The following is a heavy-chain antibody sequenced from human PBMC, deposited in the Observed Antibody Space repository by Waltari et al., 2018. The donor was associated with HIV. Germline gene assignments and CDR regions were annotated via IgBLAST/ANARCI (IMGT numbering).Heavy chain of an antibody. V-gene: IGHV3-72*01. CDR1: GFTFSDHY. Sequence: EVHLVESGGGLVQPGGSLRLSCAASGFTFSDHYMDWVRQAPGKGLEWVARIRNRTNGYTTEYVASVRDRFIISRDDSKNSLYLQMNSLRTEDTAVYFCVGGVTGSVFDYWGQGTLVTVSS. J-gene: IGHJ4*02. D-gene: IGHD1-20*01. CDR3: VGGVTGSVFDY. CDR2: IRNRTNGYTT.